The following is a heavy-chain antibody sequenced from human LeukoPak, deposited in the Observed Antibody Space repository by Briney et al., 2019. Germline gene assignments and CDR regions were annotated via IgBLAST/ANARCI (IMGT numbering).Heavy chain of an antibody. CDR2: IYSDNT. CDR3: AKKYYYGSGTSYYYFDY. D-gene: IGHD3-10*01. V-gene: IGHV3-53*01. CDR1: GFTVSSNS. Sequence: GGSLRLSCTVSGFTVSSNSMSWVRQAPGKGLEWVSFIYSDNTHYSDSVKGRFTISRDNSKNTLYLQMNSLRAEDTALYYCAKKYYYGSGTSYYYFDYWGQGTLVTVSS. J-gene: IGHJ4*02.